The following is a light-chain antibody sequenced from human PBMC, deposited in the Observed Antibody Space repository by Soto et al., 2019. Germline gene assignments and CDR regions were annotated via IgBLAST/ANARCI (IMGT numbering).Light chain of an antibody. CDR2: DDS. J-gene: IGLJ2*01. CDR1: NIGSKS. V-gene: IGLV3-21*02. CDR3: QVWDGSSNPV. Sequence: SYELTQPPSVSVAPGQTARITCGGNNIGSKSVHWHQQKPGQAPVLVLYDDSDRPSGIPGRFSGSNSGYTATLTISRVEAGDEADYYCQVWDGSSNPVFGGGTKLTVL.